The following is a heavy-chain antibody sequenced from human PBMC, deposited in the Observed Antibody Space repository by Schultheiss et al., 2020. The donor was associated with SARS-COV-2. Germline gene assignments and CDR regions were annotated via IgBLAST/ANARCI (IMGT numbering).Heavy chain of an antibody. D-gene: IGHD5-12*01. V-gene: IGHV3-48*03. Sequence: GGSLRLSCAASGFIFSSYEMNWVRQAPGKGLEWVSYISSSSTIYYADSVKGRFTISRDNAKNSLYLQMNSLRAEDTAVYYCARDGPHGYSGYDLRQWLVLGFDYWGQGTLVTVSS. CDR2: ISSSSTI. CDR1: GFIFSSYE. J-gene: IGHJ4*02. CDR3: ARDGPHGYSGYDLRQWLVLGFDY.